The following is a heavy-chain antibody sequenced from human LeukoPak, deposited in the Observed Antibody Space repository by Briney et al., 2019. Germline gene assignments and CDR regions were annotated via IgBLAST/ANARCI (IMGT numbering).Heavy chain of an antibody. CDR1: GGSFSGYY. V-gene: IGHV4-31*11. Sequence: PSETLSPTCAVYGGSFSGYYWSWIRQHPGKGLEWIGYIYYSGSTYYNPSPKSRVTISVDTSKNQFSLKLSSVTAADTAVYYCARESTSTEFDYWGQGTLVTVSS. CDR2: IYYSGST. J-gene: IGHJ4*02. CDR3: ARESTSTEFDY.